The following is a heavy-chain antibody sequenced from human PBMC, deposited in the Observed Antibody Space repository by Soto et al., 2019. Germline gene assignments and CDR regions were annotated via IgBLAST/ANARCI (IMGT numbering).Heavy chain of an antibody. D-gene: IGHD3-10*01. CDR1: GGSISSGGYY. CDR3: ASTATCYYNMDD. J-gene: IGHJ4*02. V-gene: IGHV4-31*03. CDR2: IYYSGST. Sequence: SETLSLTCTVSGGSISSGGYYWSWIRQHPGKGLEWIGYIYYSGSTYYNPSLKSRVTISVDTSKNQFSLKLSSVTAADTAVYYCASTATCYYNMDDWGQGXPVTVYS.